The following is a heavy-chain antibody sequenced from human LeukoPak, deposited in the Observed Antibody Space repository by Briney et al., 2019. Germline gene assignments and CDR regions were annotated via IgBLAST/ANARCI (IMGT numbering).Heavy chain of an antibody. D-gene: IGHD4-23*01. V-gene: IGHV1-8*02. CDR1: GYTFTNYD. J-gene: IGHJ4*02. CDR2: MNPNSGNT. CDR3: ARVPPGGKVFDY. Sequence: ASVKVSCKASGYTFTNYDINWVRQATGQGLEWMGWMNPNSGNTGYAQKFQGRVTINRNTSISTAYMELSSLRSEDTAVYYCARVPPGGKVFDYWGQGTLVTVSS.